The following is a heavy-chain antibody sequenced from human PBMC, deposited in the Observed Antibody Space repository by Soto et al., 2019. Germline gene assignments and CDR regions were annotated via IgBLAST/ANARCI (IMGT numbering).Heavy chain of an antibody. V-gene: IGHV2-5*02. D-gene: IGHD2-15*01. CDR1: GFSLSTSGVG. CDR2: IYWDDDK. Sequence: QITLKESGPTLVKPTQTLTLTCTFSGFSLSTSGVGVAWIRQPPGKALEWLALIYWDDDKRYRPALESSLTITKDTSKKQVVLTMTNIESVDTATYYCAYLPCSGGSCYWFSFSGMDVWGQGTTVTVSS. J-gene: IGHJ6*02. CDR3: AYLPCSGGSCYWFSFSGMDV.